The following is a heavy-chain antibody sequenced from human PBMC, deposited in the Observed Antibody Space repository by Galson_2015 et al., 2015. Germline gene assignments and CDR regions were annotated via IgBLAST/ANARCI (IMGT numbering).Heavy chain of an antibody. CDR2: IYSGGST. CDR3: AMPSGTSSYYFDY. J-gene: IGHJ4*02. CDR1: GFTVSSNY. Sequence: SLRLSCAASGFTVSSNYMSWVRQAPGKGLEWVSVIYSGGSTYYADSVKGRFTISRDNSKNTLYLQMNSLRAEDTAVYYCAMPSGTSSYYFDYWGQGTLVTVSS. D-gene: IGHD2-2*01. V-gene: IGHV3-53*01.